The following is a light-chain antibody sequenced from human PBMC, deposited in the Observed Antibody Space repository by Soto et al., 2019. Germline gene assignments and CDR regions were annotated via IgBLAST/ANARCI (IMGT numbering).Light chain of an antibody. CDR1: QSLLHSNGYDY. V-gene: IGKV2-28*01. CDR3: MQALQTPRT. J-gene: IGKJ2*01. CDR2: LGS. Sequence: DIVMTQSPLSLSVTPGEPASISCRSSQSLLHSNGYDYLDWYLQKPGQSPQLLIYLGSNRAFGVTDRFSGSGSGTDFTLKISRVEADDVGVYYCMQALQTPRTFGQGTKLEIK.